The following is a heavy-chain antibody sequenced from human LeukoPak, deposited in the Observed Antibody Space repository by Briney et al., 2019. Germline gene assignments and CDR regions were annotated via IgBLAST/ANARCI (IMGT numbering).Heavy chain of an antibody. D-gene: IGHD3-3*01. Sequence: SETLPLTCAVYGGSFSGYYWSWIRQPPGKGLEWIGEINHSGSTNYNPSLKSRVTISVDTSKNQFSLKLSSVTAADTAVYYCARGPRITIFGVVFRHYYMDVWGKGTTVTVSS. CDR1: GGSFSGYY. V-gene: IGHV4-34*01. CDR3: ARGPRITIFGVVFRHYYMDV. J-gene: IGHJ6*03. CDR2: INHSGST.